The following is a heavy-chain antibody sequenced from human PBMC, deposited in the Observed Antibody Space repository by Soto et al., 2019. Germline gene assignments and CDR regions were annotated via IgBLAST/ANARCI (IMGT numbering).Heavy chain of an antibody. CDR1: GDSISSNVW. CDR2: AYHNGLT. V-gene: IGHV4-4*02. D-gene: IGHD6-19*01. J-gene: IGHJ4*02. Sequence: SETLSLTCAVSGDSISSNVWWSWVHQPPGKGLEWIGEAYHNGLTDYNPSLKSRVTMSVDTSKNEFSLKLTSVTAADTAIYYCARDAAVPGESDRFDYWGQGTLVTSPQ. CDR3: ARDAAVPGESDRFDY.